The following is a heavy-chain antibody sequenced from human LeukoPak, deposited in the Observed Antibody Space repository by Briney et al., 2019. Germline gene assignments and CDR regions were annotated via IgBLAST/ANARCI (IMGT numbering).Heavy chain of an antibody. D-gene: IGHD2-21*01. CDR3: ARGDWFDP. Sequence: ASVKVPCKASGYTFTSYDISWVRQAPGQGLEWMGWVSGYNGNTNYAQKFEGRVAMTTDTSSSTAYMELRSLRSDDTAIYYCARGDWFDPWGQGTLVTVSS. J-gene: IGHJ5*02. CDR2: VSGYNGNT. CDR1: GYTFTSYD. V-gene: IGHV1-18*01.